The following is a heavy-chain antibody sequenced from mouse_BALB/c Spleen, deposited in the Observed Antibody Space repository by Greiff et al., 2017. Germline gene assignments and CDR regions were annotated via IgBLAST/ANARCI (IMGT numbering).Heavy chain of an antibody. J-gene: IGHJ2*01. D-gene: IGHD1-2*01. CDR3: ESSGWYCFDY. Sequence: VQLQQPGAELVKPGTSVKLSCKASGYNFTSYWINWVKLRPGQGLEWIGYIYPGSGSTNYNEKFKSKATLTVDTSSSTAYMQLSSLASEDSALYYCESSGWYCFDYWGQGTTLTVSA. CDR1: GYNFTSYW. CDR2: IYPGSGST. V-gene: IGHV1-55*01.